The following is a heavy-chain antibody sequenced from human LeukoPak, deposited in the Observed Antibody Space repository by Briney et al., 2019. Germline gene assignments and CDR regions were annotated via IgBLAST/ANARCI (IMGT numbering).Heavy chain of an antibody. V-gene: IGHV3-7*04. J-gene: IGHJ5*02. CDR3: AGVLLWFGDPNWFDP. D-gene: IGHD3-10*01. CDR2: IKKDGSEK. Sequence: GGSLRLSCAASGFTFNRDWTAWVRQAPGKGLEWVANIKKDGSEKYYVDSVKGRFTISRDNAKNSLYLQMNSLRAEDTAVYYCAGVLLWFGDPNWFDPWGQGTLVTVSS. CDR1: GFTFNRDW.